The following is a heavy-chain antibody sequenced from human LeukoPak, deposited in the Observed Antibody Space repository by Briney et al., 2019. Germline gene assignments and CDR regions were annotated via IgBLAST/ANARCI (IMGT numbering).Heavy chain of an antibody. D-gene: IGHD3-22*01. CDR2: IGTAGDT. J-gene: IGHJ4*02. CDR3: ARGDYYDSSGYSPNFDN. CDR1: GFTFSTYA. Sequence: GGSLRLSCAASGFTFSTYAMSWVRQAPGKGLEWVSGIGTAGDTYYPGSVKGRFTISRENAKNSLYLQMNSLRAGDTAVYYCARGDYYDSSGYSPNFDNWGQGTLVTVSS. V-gene: IGHV3-13*01.